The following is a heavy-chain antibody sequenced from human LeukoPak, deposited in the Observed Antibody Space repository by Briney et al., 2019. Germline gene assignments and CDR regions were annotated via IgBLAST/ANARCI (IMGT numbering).Heavy chain of an antibody. J-gene: IGHJ4*02. V-gene: IGHV3-30*02. CDR3: AKHRRVATIRAPFDY. CDR1: GFTFSSYG. D-gene: IGHD5-12*01. CDR2: IRYDGSNK. Sequence: PGGSLRLSCAASGFTFSSYGMHWVRQAPGKGLAWVAFIRYDGSNKYYADSVKGRFTISRDNSKNTLYLQMNSLRAEDTAVYYCAKHRRVATIRAPFDYWGQGTLVTVSS.